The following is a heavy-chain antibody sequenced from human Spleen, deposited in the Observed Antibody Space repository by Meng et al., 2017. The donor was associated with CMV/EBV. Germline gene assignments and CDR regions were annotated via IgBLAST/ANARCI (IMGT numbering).Heavy chain of an antibody. D-gene: IGHD3-3*01. CDR3: ARDANVLRFLDLGSGDAFDI. Sequence: GGSLRLSCVVSGFTFSSYTMNWVRQAPGKGLEWVAAISYEGSYKYYADSVKGRFTISRDNAKNSLYLQMNSLRAEDTAVYYCARDANVLRFLDLGSGDAFDIWGQGTMVTVSS. V-gene: IGHV3-30*04. CDR2: ISYEGSYK. J-gene: IGHJ3*02. CDR1: GFTFSSYT.